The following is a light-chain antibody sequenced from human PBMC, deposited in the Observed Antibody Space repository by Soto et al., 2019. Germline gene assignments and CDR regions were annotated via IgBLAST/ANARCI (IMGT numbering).Light chain of an antibody. Sequence: QSALTQPASVSGSPGQSITISCTGTSSDVGGYNYVSWYQQHPGKAPKLIISEVSNRPSGVSNRFSGSKSGTAASLTISGLQTDHEADDFCLSFPQDGTHVLGNGTKLT. CDR1: SSDVGGYNY. CDR2: EVS. CDR3: LSFPQDGTHV. J-gene: IGLJ1*01. V-gene: IGLV2-14*01.